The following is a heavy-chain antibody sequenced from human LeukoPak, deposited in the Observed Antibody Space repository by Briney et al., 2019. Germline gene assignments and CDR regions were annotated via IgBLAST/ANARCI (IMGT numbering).Heavy chain of an antibody. CDR3: ARGAGAIARAFDI. D-gene: IGHD1-26*01. Sequence: ASVKVSCKASGYTFTGYYMHWVRQAPGQGLEWMGWINGNSGDTNYAQKFQGRVTMTRDTSISTAYLELSGLRSDDTAVYYCARGAGAIARAFDIWGQGTMVTVSS. J-gene: IGHJ3*02. V-gene: IGHV1-2*02. CDR1: GYTFTGYY. CDR2: INGNSGDT.